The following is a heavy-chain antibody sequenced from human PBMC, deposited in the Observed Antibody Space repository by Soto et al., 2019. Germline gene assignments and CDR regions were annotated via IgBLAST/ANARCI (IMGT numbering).Heavy chain of an antibody. CDR2: IFHSLGA. D-gene: IGHD3-10*01. CDR1: GGSTTSDY. CDR3: LRDLNGSGDY. Sequence: SETVSLTXTVSGGSTTSDYWSWIRQPPGKGLEWLGYIFHSLGAKYNPSLGSRGTISLDTSKNQLSLSLRSVTAADTAIYFCLRDLNGSGDYWGQGTLVTVSS. V-gene: IGHV4-59*01. J-gene: IGHJ4*02.